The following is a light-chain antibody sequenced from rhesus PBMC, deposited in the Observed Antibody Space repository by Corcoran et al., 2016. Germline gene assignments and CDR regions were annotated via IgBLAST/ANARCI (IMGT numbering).Light chain of an antibody. Sequence: DIQMTQSPSSLSASVGDRVTIACHASQDISSWLAWYQQKPGKAPKPLIYYASTLRSGVPSRLSGSGSGTDFTLPISGLLPEDFATYFCQQYYDVPYSFGRGTKVDIK. CDR1: QDISSW. CDR3: QQYYDVPYS. CDR2: YAS. V-gene: IGKV1-19*01. J-gene: IGKJ2*01.